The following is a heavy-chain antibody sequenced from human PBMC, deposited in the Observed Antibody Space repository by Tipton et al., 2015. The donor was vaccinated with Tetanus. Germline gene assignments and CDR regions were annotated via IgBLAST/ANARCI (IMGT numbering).Heavy chain of an antibody. V-gene: IGHV4-59*12. J-gene: IGHJ6*02. CDR1: GGSISSYY. CDR3: ARDSPYYDFWSGRIIADYYYYYGMDV. CDR2: IYYSGST. D-gene: IGHD3-3*01. Sequence: TLSLTCTVSGGSISSYYWSWIRQPPGKGLEWIGYIYYSGSTNYNPSLKSRVTTSVDTSKNQFSLKLSSVTAADTAVYYCARDSPYYDFWSGRIIADYYYYYGMDVWGQGTTVTVSS.